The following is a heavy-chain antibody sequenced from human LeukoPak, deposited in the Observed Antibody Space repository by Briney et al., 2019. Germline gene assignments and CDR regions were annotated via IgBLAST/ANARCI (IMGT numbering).Heavy chain of an antibody. Sequence: SETLSLTCTVSGGSISSYYWSRIRQPPGKGLEWIGYIYYSGSTNYNPSLKSRVTISVDTSKNQFSLKLSSVTAADTAVYYCARGPSPYGGDNWFDPWGQGTLVTVPS. D-gene: IGHD4-23*01. V-gene: IGHV4-59*01. CDR3: ARGPSPYGGDNWFDP. CDR2: IYYSGST. J-gene: IGHJ5*02. CDR1: GGSISSYY.